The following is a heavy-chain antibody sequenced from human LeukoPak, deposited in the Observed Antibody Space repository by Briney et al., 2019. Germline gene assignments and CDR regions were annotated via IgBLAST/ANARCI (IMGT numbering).Heavy chain of an antibody. Sequence: GGSLRLSCAVSGLTLRNYGMGWARHAPGEGLGWVSGISGSGGITTYGVSVKGRYTISRDNRKNTLYLQMNSLRVEDTAVHFCAKRGVVIRVILVGFHKEAYYFDYWGQGALVTVSS. D-gene: IGHD3-22*01. V-gene: IGHV3-23*01. CDR3: AKRGVVIRVILVGFHKEAYYFDY. CDR1: GLTLRNYG. J-gene: IGHJ4*02. CDR2: ISGSGGIT.